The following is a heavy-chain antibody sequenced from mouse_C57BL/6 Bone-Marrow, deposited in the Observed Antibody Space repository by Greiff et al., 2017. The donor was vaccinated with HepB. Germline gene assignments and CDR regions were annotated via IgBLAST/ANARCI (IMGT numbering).Heavy chain of an antibody. Sequence: EVMLVESGGGLVQPKGSLKLSCAASGFSFNTYAMNWVRQAPGKGLEWVARIRSKSNNYATYYADSVKDRFTISRDDSESMLYLQMNNLKTEDTAMYYCVRHGGTFEFAYWGQGTLVTVSA. CDR2: IRSKSNNYAT. V-gene: IGHV10-1*01. CDR1: GFSFNTYA. J-gene: IGHJ3*01. CDR3: VRHGGTFEFAY. D-gene: IGHD3-3*01.